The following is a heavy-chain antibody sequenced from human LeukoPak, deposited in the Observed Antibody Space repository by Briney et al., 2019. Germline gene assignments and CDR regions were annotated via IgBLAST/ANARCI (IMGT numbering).Heavy chain of an antibody. CDR2: ISAYNGNT. CDR1: GYTFTSYG. CDR3: ASDWYYYDSSGYYSDAFDI. Sequence: ASVKLSCKASGYTFTSYGISWVRQAPGQGLEWMGWISAYNGNTNYAQKIQGRVTMTPDTSTSTAYMELRSLRSDDTAVYYCASDWYYYDSSGYYSDAFDIWGQGTVVTVSS. D-gene: IGHD3-22*01. V-gene: IGHV1-18*01. J-gene: IGHJ3*02.